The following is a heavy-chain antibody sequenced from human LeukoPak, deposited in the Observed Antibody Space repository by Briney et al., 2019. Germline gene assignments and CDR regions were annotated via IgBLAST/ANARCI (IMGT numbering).Heavy chain of an antibody. D-gene: IGHD3-22*01. J-gene: IGHJ6*02. Sequence: GSVKVSCKASGYTFTGYYMHWVRQAPGQGLEWMGWINPNSGGTNYAQKFQGRVTMTRDTSISTAYMELSRLRSDDTAVYYCARYDSSGYLGYYYYYYGMDVWGQGTTVTVSS. CDR3: ARYDSSGYLGYYYYYYGMDV. CDR1: GYTFTGYY. V-gene: IGHV1-2*02. CDR2: INPNSGGT.